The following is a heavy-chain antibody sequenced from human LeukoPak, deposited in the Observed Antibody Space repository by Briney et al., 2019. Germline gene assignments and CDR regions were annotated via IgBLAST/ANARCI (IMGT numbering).Heavy chain of an antibody. J-gene: IGHJ4*02. CDR1: GGSFSGYY. CDR3: ARGNDFWSGYYPTQYFDY. V-gene: IGHV4-34*01. Sequence: SETLSLTCAVYGGSFSGYYWSWIRQPPGKGLEWIGEINHSGSTNYNPSLTSRVTISVDTSKNQFSLKLSSVTPADTAVYYCARGNDFWSGYYPTQYFDYWGQGPLVTVSS. CDR2: INHSGST. D-gene: IGHD3-3*01.